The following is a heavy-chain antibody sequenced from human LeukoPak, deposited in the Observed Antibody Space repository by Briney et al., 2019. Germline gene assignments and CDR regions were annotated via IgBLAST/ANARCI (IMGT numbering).Heavy chain of an antibody. Sequence: GGSLRLSCAASGFTLDDYAMHWVRQAPGKGLEWVSGISWNSGSIGYADSVKGRFTISRDNAKNSLYLQMNSLRAEDTALYYCAKDMGYCSSTSCSPRGYYYYGMDVWGQGTTVTVSS. D-gene: IGHD2-2*01. CDR2: ISWNSGSI. CDR3: AKDMGYCSSTSCSPRGYYYYGMDV. CDR1: GFTLDDYA. V-gene: IGHV3-9*01. J-gene: IGHJ6*02.